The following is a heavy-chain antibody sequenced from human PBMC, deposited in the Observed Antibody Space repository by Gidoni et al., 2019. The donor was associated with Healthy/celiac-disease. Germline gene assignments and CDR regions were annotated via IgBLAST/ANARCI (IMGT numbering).Heavy chain of an antibody. V-gene: IGHV1-3*01. D-gene: IGHD3-3*01. CDR3: ARGSQKSYDFWSGYRDTNDAFDI. CDR1: GYTFTSYA. CDR2: INAGNGNT. J-gene: IGHJ3*02. Sequence: QVQLVQSGAEVQKPGASVKVSCKASGYTFTSYAMHWVRQAPGQRLEWMGWINAGNGNTKYSQKFQGRVTITRDTSASTAYMELSSLRSEDTAVYYCARGSQKSYDFWSGYRDTNDAFDIWGQGTMVTVSS.